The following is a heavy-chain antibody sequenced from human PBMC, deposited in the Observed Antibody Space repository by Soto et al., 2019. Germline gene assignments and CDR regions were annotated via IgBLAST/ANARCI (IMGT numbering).Heavy chain of an antibody. Sequence: SETLSLTCSVSGYSVSSSDYYWAWIRQPPGKGLEWIGSMLYSGLTYYNPSLKSRVTLSVDTSKNQFSVRLNSVTAPDTAVYYCAPLSVSLSGPYGIHVWGQGTTVTVSS. J-gene: IGHJ6*02. D-gene: IGHD2-15*01. CDR2: MLYSGLT. CDR3: APLSVSLSGPYGIHV. V-gene: IGHV4-39*01. CDR1: GYSVSSSDYY.